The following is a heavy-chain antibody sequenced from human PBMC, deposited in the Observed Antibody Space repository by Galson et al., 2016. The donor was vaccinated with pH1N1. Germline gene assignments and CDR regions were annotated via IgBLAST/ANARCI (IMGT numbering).Heavy chain of an antibody. V-gene: IGHV3-23*01. CDR3: AKDPARQLWFRGAFDV. D-gene: IGHD3-10*01. CDR2: ISDSGGST. CDR1: GFTITSYA. J-gene: IGHJ3*01. Sequence: LRLSCAASGFTITSYAMHWVRLAPGKGLEWVSYISDSGGSTYYADSVKGRFTISRDTSKNTLYLEMNSLSAEDTALYYCAKDPARQLWFRGAFDVWGQGTKVTISS.